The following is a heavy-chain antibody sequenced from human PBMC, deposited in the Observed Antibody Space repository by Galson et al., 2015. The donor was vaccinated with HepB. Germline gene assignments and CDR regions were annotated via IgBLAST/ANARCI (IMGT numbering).Heavy chain of an antibody. CDR1: GFTFSSYG. D-gene: IGHD3-16*01. Sequence: SLRLSCAASGFTFSSYGMHWVRQAPGKGLEWVAVISYDGSNKYYADSVKGRFTISRDNSKNTLYLQMNSLRAEDTAVYYCAKGGGWFDPWGQGTLVTVSS. CDR3: AKGGGWFDP. J-gene: IGHJ5*02. CDR2: ISYDGSNK. V-gene: IGHV3-30*18.